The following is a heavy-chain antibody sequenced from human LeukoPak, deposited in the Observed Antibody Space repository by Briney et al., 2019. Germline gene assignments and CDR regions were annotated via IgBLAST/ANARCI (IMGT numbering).Heavy chain of an antibody. D-gene: IGHD3-3*01. J-gene: IGHJ6*02. CDR1: GGTFSSYA. CDR3: ARAYDFWSGYYWLKTYYYYYYGMDV. V-gene: IGHV1-69*13. CDR2: IIPIFGTA. Sequence: ASVKVSCKASGGTFSSYAISWVRQAPGQGLEWMGGIIPIFGTANYAQKFQGRVTITADESTSTAYMELSSLRSEDTAVYYCARAYDFWSGYYWLKTYYYYYYGMDVWGQGTTVTVSS.